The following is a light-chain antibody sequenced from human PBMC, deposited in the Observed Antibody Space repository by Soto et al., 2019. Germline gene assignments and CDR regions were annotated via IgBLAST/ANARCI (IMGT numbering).Light chain of an antibody. Sequence: DIVLTQSPGILSLSPGESATLSCRASQIVSSTYVAWYQQKPGQPPRLLIYGVSTRATGVPDRFSGSGSGTDFTLTISRLDPEDFAVYFCQQYYSERFSFGGGTNVEIK. J-gene: IGKJ4*01. CDR2: GVS. V-gene: IGKV3-20*01. CDR1: QIVSSTY. CDR3: QQYYSERFS.